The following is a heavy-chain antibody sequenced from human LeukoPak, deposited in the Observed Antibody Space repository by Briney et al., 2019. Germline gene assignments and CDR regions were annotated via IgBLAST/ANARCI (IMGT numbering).Heavy chain of an antibody. CDR1: GYTFTSYA. D-gene: IGHD3-3*01. Sequence: ASVKVSCKASGYTFTSYAISWVRQAPGQVLGWMGRIIPILGIANYAQKFQGRVTITADKSTSTAYMELSSLRSEDTAVYYCARARVYDFWSGYPPFDYWGQGTLVTVSS. CDR3: ARARVYDFWSGYPPFDY. V-gene: IGHV1-69*04. CDR2: IIPILGIA. J-gene: IGHJ4*02.